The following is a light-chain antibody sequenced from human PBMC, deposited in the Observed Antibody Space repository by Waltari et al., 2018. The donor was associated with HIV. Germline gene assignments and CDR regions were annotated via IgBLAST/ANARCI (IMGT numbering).Light chain of an antibody. CDR1: SSNIGRNY. CDR2: TNN. V-gene: IGLV1-47*01. Sequence: QSVLTQPPSASGTPGQSVTISCSGSSSNIGRNYVYLYQQLPGTAPKLLIYTNNQRPSGVPDRFSGSKSGTSASLAITGLQAEDEAHYYCQSYDTSLAGPRVFGTGTKVTVL. CDR3: QSYDTSLAGPRV. J-gene: IGLJ1*01.